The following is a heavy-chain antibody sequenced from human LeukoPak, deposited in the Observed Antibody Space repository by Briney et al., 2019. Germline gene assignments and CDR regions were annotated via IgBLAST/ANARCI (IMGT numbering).Heavy chain of an antibody. V-gene: IGHV3-23*01. J-gene: IGHJ6*03. CDR1: GFTFSSYA. CDR3: AKNTAVGVLYMEI. CDR2: ISGSGGST. D-gene: IGHD5-18*01. Sequence: GGSLRLSCAASGFTFSSYAMSWVRQAPGKGLEWVSSISGSGGSTYYADSVKGRFTISRDTSKNTPYLQMNSLRAEDTAVYYCAKNTAVGVLYMEIWGEGATLTVSS.